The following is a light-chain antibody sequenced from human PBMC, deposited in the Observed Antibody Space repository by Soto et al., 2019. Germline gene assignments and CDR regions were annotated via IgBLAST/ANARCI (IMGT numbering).Light chain of an antibody. Sequence: DIQMTQSPSSLSASVRDRVTITCRASQSISTYLNWYQQKPGKAPKLLIYGASSLQSGVPSRFSGSGSGTDFTLTISLLQPEDFATYYCQQSYSTPLTFGGGTRVEI. CDR3: QQSYSTPLT. V-gene: IGKV1-39*01. CDR1: QSISTY. CDR2: GAS. J-gene: IGKJ4*01.